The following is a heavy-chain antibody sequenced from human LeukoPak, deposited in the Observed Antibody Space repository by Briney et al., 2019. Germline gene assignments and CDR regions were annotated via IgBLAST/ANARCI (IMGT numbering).Heavy chain of an antibody. CDR3: ARGTTVTTICYFDY. Sequence: GGSLRLSCAASGFTFSSYSMNWVRQAPGKGLEWVSYISSSSSTIYYADSVKGRFTISRDNAKNSLYLQMNSLRAENTAVYYCARGTTVTTICYFDYWGQGTLVTVSS. D-gene: IGHD4-17*01. CDR1: GFTFSSYS. J-gene: IGHJ4*02. CDR2: ISSSSSTI. V-gene: IGHV3-48*01.